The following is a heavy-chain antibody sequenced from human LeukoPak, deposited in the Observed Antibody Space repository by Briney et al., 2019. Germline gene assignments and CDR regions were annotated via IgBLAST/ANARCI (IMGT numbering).Heavy chain of an antibody. J-gene: IGHJ4*02. CDR3: ARHVGIHLWSLYLDY. D-gene: IGHD5-18*01. V-gene: IGHV4-61*05. Sequence: RPSETLSLTCSVSGGSIDSRIYFWGWIRQFPGKGLEWIGYIYSSGSTDYNPSLKSRATISLDTSNHQFSLKLTSVTAADTAVYYCARHVGIHLWSLYLDYWGQGSLVTVSS. CDR2: IYSSGST. CDR1: GGSIDSRIYF.